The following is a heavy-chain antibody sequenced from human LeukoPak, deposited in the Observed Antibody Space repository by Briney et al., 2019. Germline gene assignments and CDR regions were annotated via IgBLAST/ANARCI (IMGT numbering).Heavy chain of an antibody. CDR1: GFTFSSYA. J-gene: IGHJ4*02. CDR3: ARDYYDSSGYPGYYFDY. V-gene: IGHV3-30-3*01. CDR2: ISYDGSNK. D-gene: IGHD3-22*01. Sequence: GGSLRLSCAASGFTFSSYAMHWVRQAPGKGLEWVAVISYDGSNKYYADSVKGRFTISRDNSKNTLYLQMNSLRAEDTAVYYCARDYYDSSGYPGYYFDYWGQGTLVTVSS.